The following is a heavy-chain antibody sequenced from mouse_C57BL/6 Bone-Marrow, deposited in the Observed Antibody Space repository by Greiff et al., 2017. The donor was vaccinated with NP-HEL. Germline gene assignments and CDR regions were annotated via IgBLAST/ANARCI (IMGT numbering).Heavy chain of an antibody. D-gene: IGHD1-1*01. Sequence: VQLQQPGADLVKPGASVKLSCKASGYTFTSYWMPWVKQRPGRGLEWIGRIDPNSGGTKFNEKFKTKATLTVDKPSSTAYMQLSSLTSEDSAVYYCARYYYGSRDWYFDVWGTGTTVTVSS. CDR1: GYTFTSYW. V-gene: IGHV1-72*01. CDR3: ARYYYGSRDWYFDV. CDR2: IDPNSGGT. J-gene: IGHJ1*03.